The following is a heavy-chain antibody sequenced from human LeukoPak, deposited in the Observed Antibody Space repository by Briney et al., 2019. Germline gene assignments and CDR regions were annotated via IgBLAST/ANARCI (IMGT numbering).Heavy chain of an antibody. V-gene: IGHV1-18*01. D-gene: IGHD3-22*01. CDR3: ARGKHSYGYLSYYYDSSALGDFDY. CDR2: ISAYNGNT. J-gene: IGHJ4*02. Sequence: ASVKVSCKASGYTFTSYGISWVRQAPGQGLEWMGWISAYNGNTNYAQKLQGRVTMTTDTSTSTAYMELRSLRSDDTAVYYCARGKHSYGYLSYYYDSSALGDFDYWGQGTLVTVSS. CDR1: GYTFTSYG.